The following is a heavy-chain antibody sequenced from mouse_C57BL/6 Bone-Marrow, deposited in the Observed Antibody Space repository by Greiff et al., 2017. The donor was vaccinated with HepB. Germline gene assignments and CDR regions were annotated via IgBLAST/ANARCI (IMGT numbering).Heavy chain of an antibody. D-gene: IGHD1-1*01. CDR3: ARSLYYYGYYFDY. Sequence: QVQLQQSGAELVRPGTSVKVSCKASGYAFTNYLIEWVKQRPGQGLEWIGVINPGSGGTNYNEKFKGKATLTADKSSSTAYMQLSSLTSEDSAVYCCARSLYYYGYYFDYWGQGTTLTVSS. CDR2: INPGSGGT. J-gene: IGHJ2*01. CDR1: GYAFTNYL. V-gene: IGHV1-54*01.